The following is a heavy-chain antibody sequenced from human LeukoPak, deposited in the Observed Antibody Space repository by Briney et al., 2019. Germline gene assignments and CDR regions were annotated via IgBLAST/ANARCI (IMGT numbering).Heavy chain of an antibody. J-gene: IGHJ4*02. CDR2: IYYSGST. Sequence: PSETLSLTCTVSGGSISSSYYYWSWIRQSPGKGLEWIGYIYYSGSTNYNPSLKSRATISADTSKNQFSLKLSSVTAADTAVYYCARAGYSFGLDYWGQGTLVTVSS. D-gene: IGHD5-18*01. CDR3: ARAGYSFGLDY. CDR1: GGSISSSYYY. V-gene: IGHV4-61*01.